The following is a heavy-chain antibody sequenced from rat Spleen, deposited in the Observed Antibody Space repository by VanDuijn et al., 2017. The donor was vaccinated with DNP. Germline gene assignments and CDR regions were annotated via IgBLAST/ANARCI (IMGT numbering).Heavy chain of an antibody. CDR2: ITYDGGST. D-gene: IGHD1-1*01. CDR1: GFTFSDYY. J-gene: IGHJ3*01. Sequence: EVQLVESGGGLVQPGRSLKLSCAASGFTFSDYYMAWVRQAPTKGLELVAYITYDGGSTYYGDSVKGRFTISRDNAKSTLSLQMNSLRSEDIATYYCARPMDYYSGGFAYWGQGTLVTVSS. V-gene: IGHV5-22*01. CDR3: ARPMDYYSGGFAY.